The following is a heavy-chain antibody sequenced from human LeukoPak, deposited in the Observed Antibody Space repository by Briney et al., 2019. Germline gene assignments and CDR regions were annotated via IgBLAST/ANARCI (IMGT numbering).Heavy chain of an antibody. D-gene: IGHD2-21*02. CDR1: GYTFTSYY. CDR2: INPSGGST. CDR3: ARDLVCCGGDCYSDYYYYGMDV. J-gene: IGHJ6*02. Sequence: ASVKVSCKASGYTFTSYYMHWVRQAPGQGLEWMGIINPSGGSTSYAQKFQGRVTMTRDTSTSTVYMELSSLRSEDTAVYYCARDLVCCGGDCYSDYYYYGMDVWGQGTTVTVSS. V-gene: IGHV1-46*01.